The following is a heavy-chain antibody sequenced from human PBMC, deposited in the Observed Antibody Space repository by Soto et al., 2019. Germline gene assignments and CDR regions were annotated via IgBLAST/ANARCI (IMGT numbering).Heavy chain of an antibody. J-gene: IGHJ6*02. D-gene: IGHD3-16*01. CDR1: GYVFTSYG. V-gene: IGHV1-18*01. CDR2: INTYNGNT. CDR3: VLVDVYVTPSPQDV. Sequence: QVQRVQSGAEVKNPGASVKVSCKTSGYVFTSYGIGWARQAPGQGLEWMGWINTYNGNTNYAQNLQGRVTLTTDTSKSTAYMELRSLRSNDTAIYYCVLVDVYVTPSPQDVWGQGTTVNVSS.